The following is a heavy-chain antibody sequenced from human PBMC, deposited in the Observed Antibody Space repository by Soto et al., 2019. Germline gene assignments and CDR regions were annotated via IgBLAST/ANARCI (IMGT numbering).Heavy chain of an antibody. CDR2: IIPIFGTA. CDR1: GGTFSSYA. D-gene: IGHD6-13*01. J-gene: IGHJ4*02. Sequence: QVQLVQSGAEVKKPGSSVKVSCKASGGTFSSYAISWVRQAPGQGLEWMGGIIPIFGTANYAQKFQGRVTITADESTSTAYMELSSLRSEDTAVDYCERVIGIAAQATYYFDYWGQGTLVTVSS. CDR3: ERVIGIAAQATYYFDY. V-gene: IGHV1-69*12.